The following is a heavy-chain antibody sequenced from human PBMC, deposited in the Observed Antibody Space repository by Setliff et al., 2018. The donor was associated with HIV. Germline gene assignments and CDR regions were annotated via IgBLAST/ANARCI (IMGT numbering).Heavy chain of an antibody. Sequence: GGSLRLSCAASGFTFSSYWMHWVRQAPGKGLVWVFGMNTDGSSTRYADSVKGRFTISRDNAKNMLYLQMNSLSADDTAVYYCVRGSGYYYFDNWGQGALVNVS. CDR2: MNTDGSST. CDR1: GFTFSSYW. V-gene: IGHV3-74*01. J-gene: IGHJ4*02. D-gene: IGHD3-22*01. CDR3: VRGSGYYYFDN.